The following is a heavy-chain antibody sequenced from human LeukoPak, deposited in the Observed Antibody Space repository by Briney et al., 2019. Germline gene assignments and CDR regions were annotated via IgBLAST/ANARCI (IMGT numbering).Heavy chain of an antibody. J-gene: IGHJ6*03. Sequence: PSQTLSITCTVSGGSISSGGYYWSWIRQHPGKGLEWIGYIYYSESTYYNPSLKSRVTISVDTSKNQFSLKLSSVTAADTAVYYCARGTTVEPPYYYYMDVWGKGTTVTVSS. V-gene: IGHV4-31*03. CDR2: IYYSEST. CDR1: GGSISSGGYY. D-gene: IGHD4-23*01. CDR3: ARGTTVEPPYYYYMDV.